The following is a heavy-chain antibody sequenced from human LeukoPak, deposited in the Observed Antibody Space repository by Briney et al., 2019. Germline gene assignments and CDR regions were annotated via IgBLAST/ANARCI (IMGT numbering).Heavy chain of an antibody. Sequence: SVKVSCKASGGTFSSYAISWVRQAPGQGLEWMGGIIPIFGTANYAQKFQGRVTITTDESTSTAYMELSSLRSEDTAVYYCARDSRRGYSYGYDAFDIWGQGTMVTVSS. J-gene: IGHJ3*02. CDR3: ARDSRRGYSYGYDAFDI. CDR2: IIPIFGTA. V-gene: IGHV1-69*05. D-gene: IGHD5-18*01. CDR1: GGTFSSYA.